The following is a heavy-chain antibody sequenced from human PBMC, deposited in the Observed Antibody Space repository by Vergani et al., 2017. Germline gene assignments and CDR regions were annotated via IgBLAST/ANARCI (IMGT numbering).Heavy chain of an antibody. Sequence: QVQLVQSGAEVKKPGASVKVSCKASGYTFTGYYMHWVRPAPGQGLEWMGWINPNSGGTNYAQKFQGWVTMTRDTSISTAYMELSRLRSDDTAVYCCARYCGQVEAPSYYMDVWGKGTTVTVSS. CDR2: INPNSGGT. CDR3: ARYCGQVEAPSYYMDV. J-gene: IGHJ6*03. D-gene: IGHD1-1*01. V-gene: IGHV1-2*04. CDR1: GYTFTGYY.